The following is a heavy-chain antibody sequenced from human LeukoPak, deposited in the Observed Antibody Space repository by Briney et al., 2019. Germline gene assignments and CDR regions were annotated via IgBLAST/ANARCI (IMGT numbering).Heavy chain of an antibody. J-gene: IGHJ4*02. Sequence: GGSLRLSCAASGLTFSSYAMDWVRQAPGKGLEWVSGISNSGGSTYYADSVKGRFTISRDNSKNTLYLQMNSLRAEDTAVYYGAKETSSSFDYWGQGTLVTVSS. CDR3: AKETSSSFDY. CDR2: ISNSGGST. CDR1: GLTFSSYA. V-gene: IGHV3-23*01. D-gene: IGHD6-6*01.